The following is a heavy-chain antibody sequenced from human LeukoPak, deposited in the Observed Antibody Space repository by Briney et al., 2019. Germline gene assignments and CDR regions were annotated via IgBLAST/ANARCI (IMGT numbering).Heavy chain of an antibody. V-gene: IGHV4-4*07. CDR2: MYTSGDT. CDR3: ARGSREMATIFDY. CDR1: GDSISNYW. D-gene: IGHD5-24*01. J-gene: IGHJ4*02. Sequence: SETLSLTCSVSGDSISNYWWNWIRQPAGKELEWIGRMYTSGDTNYNPSLESRVTMSVDTSKNQVSLRLTSVTAADTAVYYCARGSREMATIFDYWGQGTLVTVSS.